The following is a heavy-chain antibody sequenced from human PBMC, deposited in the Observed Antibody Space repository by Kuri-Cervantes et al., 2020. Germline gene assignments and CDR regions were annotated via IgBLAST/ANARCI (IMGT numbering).Heavy chain of an antibody. J-gene: IGHJ5*02. V-gene: IGHV4-30-4*01. CDR3: ARADYDILTGYLNWFDP. CDR2: IYYTGNT. CDR1: GGSTSSSDFY. Sequence: SCTVSGGSTSSSDFYWTWIRQTPGKGLEWIGYIYYTGNTYYNPSLKSRVTISVDRSKNQFSLKLSSVTAADTAVYYCARADYDILTGYLNWFDPWGQGTLVTVSS. D-gene: IGHD3-9*01.